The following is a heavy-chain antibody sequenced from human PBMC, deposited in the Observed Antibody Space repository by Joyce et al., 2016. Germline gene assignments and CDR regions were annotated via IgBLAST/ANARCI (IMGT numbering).Heavy chain of an antibody. CDR1: GYTFTRYT. CDR3: ARANWANWYFDL. V-gene: IGHV1-3*05. J-gene: IGHJ2*01. D-gene: IGHD7-27*01. Sequence: QVQLVQSGTEEKKPGASVKISCTASGYTFTRYTLHWVRQATGQRLQWMGWINPDNGNTKFSQNFQGRVTITRDTSASTVYMDLTSLRSEDTAVYYCARANWANWYFDLWGRGTLVTVSS. CDR2: INPDNGNT.